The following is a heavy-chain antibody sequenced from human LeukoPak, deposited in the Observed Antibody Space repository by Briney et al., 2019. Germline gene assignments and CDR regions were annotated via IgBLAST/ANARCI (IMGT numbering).Heavy chain of an antibody. CDR1: GGSISSYY. D-gene: IGHD3-10*01. J-gene: IGHJ4*02. V-gene: IGHV4-59*05. CDR2: IYYSGST. CDR3: ARRPLTI. Sequence: SETLSLTCTVSGGSISSYYWSWIRQPPGKGLEWIGSIYYSGSTYYNPSLKSRVTISVDTSKNQFSLKLSSVTAADTAVYYCARRPLTIWGQGTLVTVSS.